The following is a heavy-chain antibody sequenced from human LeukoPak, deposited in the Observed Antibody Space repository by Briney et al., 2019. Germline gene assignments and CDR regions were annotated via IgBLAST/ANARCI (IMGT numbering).Heavy chain of an antibody. CDR1: GFTFSSYG. V-gene: IGHV3-30*18. D-gene: IGHD6-19*01. J-gene: IGHJ4*02. CDR3: AKRDFVRGSGWYFDY. CDR2: ISYDGSNK. Sequence: GMSLRLSCAASGFTFSSYGMHWVRQAPGKGLEWVAVISYDGSNKYYADSVKGRFTISRDNSKNTLYLQMNSLRAEDTAVYYCAKRDFVRGSGWYFDYWGQGTLVTVSS.